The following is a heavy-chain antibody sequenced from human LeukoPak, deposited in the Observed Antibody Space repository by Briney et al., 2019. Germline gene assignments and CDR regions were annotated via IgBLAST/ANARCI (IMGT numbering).Heavy chain of an antibody. CDR3: VRGGYGDYGRGS. CDR1: GFTFRSYE. D-gene: IGHD4-17*01. CDR2: IYSDGTSI. J-gene: IGHJ5*02. V-gene: IGHV3-48*03. Sequence: PGGSLRLSCVASGFTFRSYEMNWARQAPGKGLEWVSYIYSDGTSIYYADSVKGRFTISRDNARNSLYLQMNSLRVEDTAVYYCVRGGYGDYGRGSWGQGTLLTVSS.